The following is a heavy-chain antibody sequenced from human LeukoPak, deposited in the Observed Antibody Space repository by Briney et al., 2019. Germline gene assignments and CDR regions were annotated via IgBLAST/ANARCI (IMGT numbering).Heavy chain of an antibody. V-gene: IGHV1-46*01. CDR1: GYTFTGYY. CDR2: INPSGGST. J-gene: IGHJ3*02. CDR3: ARERSSGRRGAFDI. D-gene: IGHD6-19*01. Sequence: GASVKVSCKASGYTFTGYYMHWVRQAPGQGLEWMGIINPSGGSTSYAQKFQGRVTMTRDMSTSTVYMELSSLKSEDTAVYYCARERSSGRRGAFDIRGQGTMVTVSS.